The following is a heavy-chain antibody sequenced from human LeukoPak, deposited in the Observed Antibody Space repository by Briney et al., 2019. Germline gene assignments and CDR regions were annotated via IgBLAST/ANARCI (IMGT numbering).Heavy chain of an antibody. Sequence: GESLKFSCKGSGYSFYTYWIAWVRQMPGKGLEWMGIIYPDDSDTRYSPSFQGQVTISADKSIDTAYLQWRSLKASDTGMYYCVRQSLGEFKYWGQGTLVTVSS. V-gene: IGHV5-51*01. D-gene: IGHD3-10*01. CDR3: VRQSLGEFKY. J-gene: IGHJ4*02. CDR1: GYSFYTYW. CDR2: IYPDDSDT.